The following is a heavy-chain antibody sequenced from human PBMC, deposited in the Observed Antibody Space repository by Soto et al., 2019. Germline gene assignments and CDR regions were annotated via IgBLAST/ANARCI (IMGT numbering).Heavy chain of an antibody. V-gene: IGHV1-18*01. CDR1: GYTFTSYG. D-gene: IGHD1-26*01. Sequence: ASVKVSCKASGYTFTSYGISWVRQAPGQGLEWMGWISAYNGNTNYAQKLQGRVTMTTDTSTSTAYMELRSLRSDATARSYCSRDIGGSYCFDYWGQGTLVTVSS. CDR2: ISAYNGNT. CDR3: SRDIGGSYCFDY. J-gene: IGHJ4*02.